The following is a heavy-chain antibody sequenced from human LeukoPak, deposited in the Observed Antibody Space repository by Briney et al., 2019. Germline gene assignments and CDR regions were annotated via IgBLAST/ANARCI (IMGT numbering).Heavy chain of an antibody. CDR3: ARGLEQWLVSLGY. CDR1: GGSFSGYY. Sequence: SETLSLTCAVYGGSFSGYYWSWIRQPPGKGLGWIGEINHSGSTNYNPSLKSRVTISVDTSKNQFSLKLSSVTAADTAVYYCARGLEQWLVSLGYWGQGTLVTVSS. D-gene: IGHD6-19*01. CDR2: INHSGST. J-gene: IGHJ4*02. V-gene: IGHV4-34*01.